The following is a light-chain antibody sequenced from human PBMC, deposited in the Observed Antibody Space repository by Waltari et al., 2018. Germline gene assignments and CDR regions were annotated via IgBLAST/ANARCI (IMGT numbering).Light chain of an antibody. V-gene: IGKV3-20*01. CDR2: GAS. Sequence: LVLTQSPGTLSLPPGGRATLPCRASQNIVNYLAWYQQKPGQALRLLIYGASSGAAGILSRFSGSGSGADFSLTISRLEPEEFAVYYCQHHVRLPATFGQGTKV. J-gene: IGKJ1*01. CDR1: QNIVNY. CDR3: QHHVRLPAT.